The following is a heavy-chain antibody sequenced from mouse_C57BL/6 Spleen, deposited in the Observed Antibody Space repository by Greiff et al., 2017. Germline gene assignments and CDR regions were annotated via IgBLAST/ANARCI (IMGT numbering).Heavy chain of an antibody. J-gene: IGHJ4*01. D-gene: IGHD2-5*01. Sequence: VQLQQPGAELVKPGASVKLSCKASGYTFTSYWMHWVKQRPGRGLEWIGRIDPNSGGTKYNEKFKSKATLTVDKPSSTAYMQISSLTSEDSAVYYCARSLESNYVGHYAMDYWGQGTSVTVSS. CDR1: GYTFTSYW. V-gene: IGHV1-72*01. CDR3: ARSLESNYVGHYAMDY. CDR2: IDPNSGGT.